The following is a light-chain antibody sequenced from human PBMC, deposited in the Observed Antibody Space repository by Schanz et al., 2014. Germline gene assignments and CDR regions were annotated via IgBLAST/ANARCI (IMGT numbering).Light chain of an antibody. CDR2: EAT. Sequence: QSALTQPASVSGSPGQSVTISCTGISSDVGSYKLVSWYQQHPGKAPKLMIYEATKRPSGVSNRFSGSKSGNTASLTISGLQAEDEADYFCCSYAGAYVFGTGTKLTVL. V-gene: IGLV2-23*01. CDR1: SSDVGSYKL. CDR3: CSYAGAYV. J-gene: IGLJ1*01.